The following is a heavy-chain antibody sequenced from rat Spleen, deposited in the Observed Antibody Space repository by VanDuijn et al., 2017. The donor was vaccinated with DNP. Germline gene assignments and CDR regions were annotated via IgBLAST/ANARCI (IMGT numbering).Heavy chain of an antibody. CDR3: ASPGY. V-gene: IGHV3-3*01. D-gene: IGHD1-4*01. CDR2: INSAGST. J-gene: IGHJ2*01. Sequence: EMQLQESGPGLVKPSQSLSLTCSVTGYSITSSYRWNWIRKFPGNKLEWMGYINSAGSTNYNPSLKSRISITRDTSKNQFFLQVNSVTTEDTATYYCASPGYWGQGVMVTVSS. CDR1: GYSITSSYR.